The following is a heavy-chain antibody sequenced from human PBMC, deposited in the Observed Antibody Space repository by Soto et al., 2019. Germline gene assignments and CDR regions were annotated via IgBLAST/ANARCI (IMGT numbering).Heavy chain of an antibody. CDR1: GGTFSSFA. CDR3: SRPRYSSGWYGSFDS. CDR2: ITPLFNTA. V-gene: IGHV1-69*01. J-gene: IGHJ5*01. D-gene: IGHD6-19*01. Sequence: QVQLVQSGAEVQKPGSSVKVSCKASGGTFSSFAISWLRQAPGQGLEWMGGITPLFNTAKYAQKFQGRVTITADESTSTAYMELSSLGSEDTAVYYCSRPRYSSGWYGSFDSWCQGTLVTVPS.